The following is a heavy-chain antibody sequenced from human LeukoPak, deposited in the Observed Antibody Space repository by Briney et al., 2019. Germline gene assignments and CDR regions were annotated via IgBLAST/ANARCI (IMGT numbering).Heavy chain of an antibody. D-gene: IGHD3-9*01. CDR1: GGSISSYY. V-gene: IGHV4-59*01. CDR2: IYYSGST. CDR3: ARDRPEYDILTGYYYNWFDP. J-gene: IGHJ5*02. Sequence: SETLSLTCTVSGGSISSYYWSWIRQPPGKGLEWIGYIYYSGSTNYNPSPKSRVTISVDTSKNQFSLKLSSVTAADTAVYYCARDRPEYDILTGYYYNWFDPWGQGTLVTVSS.